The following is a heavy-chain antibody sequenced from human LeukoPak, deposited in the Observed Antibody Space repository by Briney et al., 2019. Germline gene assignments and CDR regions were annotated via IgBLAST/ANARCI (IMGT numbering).Heavy chain of an antibody. CDR2: ISGSGGST. J-gene: IGHJ4*02. D-gene: IGHD3-3*01. Sequence: GGSLRLSCAASGFTFSSYAMSWVRQAPGKGLEWVSAISGSGGSTYYADSVKGRFTISRDNSKNTLYLQMNSLRAEDTAVYYCAKGALWCGYLETPIDYWGQGTLVTVSS. CDR3: AKGALWCGYLETPIDY. V-gene: IGHV3-23*01. CDR1: GFTFSSYA.